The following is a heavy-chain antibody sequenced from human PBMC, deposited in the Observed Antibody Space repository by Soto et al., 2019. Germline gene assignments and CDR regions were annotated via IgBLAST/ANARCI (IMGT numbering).Heavy chain of an antibody. CDR1: GGAVNGYS. CDR2: IIPIFGTA. CDR3: ARVYYYGAGSYYRGPITWFAP. J-gene: IGHJ5*02. V-gene: IGHV1-69*01. Sequence: VSCKAAGGAVNGYSISWSPQAPKQGREGMGGIIPIFGTANYAQKFQGRVTITADESTSTAYMELSSLRSEDTAVYYCARVYYYGAGSYYRGPITWFAPRRQGTPVTVSP. D-gene: IGHD3-10*01.